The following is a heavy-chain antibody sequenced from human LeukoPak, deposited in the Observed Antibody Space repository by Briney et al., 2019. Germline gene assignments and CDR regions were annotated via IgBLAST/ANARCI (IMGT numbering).Heavy chain of an antibody. D-gene: IGHD3-22*01. CDR2: IRYDGSNK. V-gene: IGHV3-30*02. Sequence: GGSLRLSCAASGFTFSNYGMHWVRQAPGKGLEWMAFIRYDGSNKYYADSVKGRFTVSRDNSKNTLYLQINSLRAEDTAVYYCVLHDNSPTTYRDWGQGTLVTASS. CDR3: VLHDNSPTTYRD. J-gene: IGHJ4*02. CDR1: GFTFSNYG.